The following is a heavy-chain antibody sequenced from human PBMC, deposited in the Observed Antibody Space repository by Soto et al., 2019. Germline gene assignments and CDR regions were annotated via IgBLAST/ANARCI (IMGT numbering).Heavy chain of an antibody. J-gene: IGHJ4*02. CDR2: IYHSGST. Sequence: SETLALTCAVSGGSIRSSNWGGWVRQPPGKGLEWIGEIYHSGSTNYNPSLKSRVTISVDKSKNQFSLKLSSVTAADTAVYYCARGTPTYYDILTGPSSYFDYWGQGPLVTVSS. V-gene: IGHV4-4*02. CDR3: ARGTPTYYDILTGPSSYFDY. D-gene: IGHD3-9*01. CDR1: GGSIRSSNW.